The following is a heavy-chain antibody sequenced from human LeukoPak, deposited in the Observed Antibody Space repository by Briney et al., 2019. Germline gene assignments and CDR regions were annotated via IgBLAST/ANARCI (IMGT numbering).Heavy chain of an antibody. CDR3: AKDPGYSSSWYMDY. J-gene: IGHJ4*02. CDR1: GFTFSSYG. V-gene: IGHV3-30*02. D-gene: IGHD6-13*01. CDR2: IWYDGSNK. Sequence: GGSLRLSCAASGFTFSSYGMHWVRQAPGKGLEWVAVIWYDGSNKYYADSVKGRFTISRDNSKNTLYLQMNSLRAEDTAVYYCAKDPGYSSSWYMDYWGQGTLVTVSS.